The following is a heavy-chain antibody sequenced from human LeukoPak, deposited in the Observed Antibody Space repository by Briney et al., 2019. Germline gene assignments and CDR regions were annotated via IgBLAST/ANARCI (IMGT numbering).Heavy chain of an antibody. J-gene: IGHJ4*02. CDR2: ISSSSTYI. CDR1: GFTFSSYS. D-gene: IGHD6-19*01. Sequence: GGSLRLSCAASGFTFSSYSMNWVRQTPGKGLEWVSSISSSSTYIYYADSVKGRFTISRDNAKNSLYLQMNSLRAEDTALYYCAKDTVRHSSGWAYFDYWGQGTLVTVSS. CDR3: AKDTVRHSSGWAYFDY. V-gene: IGHV3-21*04.